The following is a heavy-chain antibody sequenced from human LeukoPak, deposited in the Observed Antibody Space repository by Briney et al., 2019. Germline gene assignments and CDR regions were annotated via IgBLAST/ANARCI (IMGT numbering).Heavy chain of an antibody. CDR1: GGSISSYY. J-gene: IGHJ4*02. D-gene: IGHD2-8*01. Sequence: PSETLSLTCTVSGGSISSYYWSWIRQPPGKGLEWIGYIYYSGRTNYNPSLKSRVTISVDTSKNQISLKLSSVTAADTAVYYCARGPDYCTNGVCYESVGGAYWAYYFDYWGQGTLVTVSS. CDR2: IYYSGRT. CDR3: ARGPDYCTNGVCYESVGGAYWAYYFDY. V-gene: IGHV4-59*01.